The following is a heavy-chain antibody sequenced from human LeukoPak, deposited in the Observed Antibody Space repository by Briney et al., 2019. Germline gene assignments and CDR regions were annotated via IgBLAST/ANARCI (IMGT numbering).Heavy chain of an antibody. D-gene: IGHD1-26*01. Sequence: WETLSLTCTVSGDSISSYHWSWIRQPPGKGVEWIGYIYYSGSTNYNPSLKSRVTISVDTSKNQFSLKLSSVPAADTAVYSCARVRWELLEVGYYYGMDVWGQGTTVTVSS. V-gene: IGHV4-59*13. J-gene: IGHJ6*02. CDR3: ARVRWELLEVGYYYGMDV. CDR1: GDSISSYH. CDR2: IYYSGST.